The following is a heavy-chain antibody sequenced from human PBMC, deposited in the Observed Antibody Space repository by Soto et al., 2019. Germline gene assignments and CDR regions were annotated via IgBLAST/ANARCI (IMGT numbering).Heavy chain of an antibody. CDR1: GYNFTSCL. CDR3: ATFSDV. V-gene: IGHV5-10-1*01. Sequence: GESLKISCKGSGYNFTSCLIIWVRQMPGKGLEWMGRIDPSDSYTKYSPSLQGHVTISADKSIGTAYLQWSRLKASDTAMYYCATFSDVWGQGTTVTVSS. J-gene: IGHJ6*02. CDR2: IDPSDSYT.